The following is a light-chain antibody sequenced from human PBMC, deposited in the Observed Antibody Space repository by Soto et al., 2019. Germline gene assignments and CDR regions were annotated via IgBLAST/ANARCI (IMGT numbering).Light chain of an antibody. CDR2: AAS. CDR1: QRIXSN. Sequence: DIQLTQYPSSLSASEGDRVTITCRASQRIXSNLNWYQQKPGKAPKVLTDAASSLQSGGPSRLSGSGSGTDFTLTISSMQPADFATYYFQQANMFPRTFGGGTKVDI. CDR3: QQANMFPRT. J-gene: IGKJ4*01. V-gene: IGKV1D-12*01.